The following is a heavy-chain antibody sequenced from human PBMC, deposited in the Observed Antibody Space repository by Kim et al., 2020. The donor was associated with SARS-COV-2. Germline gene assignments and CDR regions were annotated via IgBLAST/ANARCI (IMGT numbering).Heavy chain of an antibody. Sequence: GGSLRLSCAASGFTFSSYSMNWVRQAPGKGLEWVSYISSSSSTIYYADSVKGRFTISRDNAKNSLYLQMNSLRAEDTAVYYCARDTSGYPTVFDYWGQGTLVTVSS. V-gene: IGHV3-48*04. CDR3: ARDTSGYPTVFDY. CDR2: ISSSSSTI. D-gene: IGHD3-22*01. CDR1: GFTFSSYS. J-gene: IGHJ4*02.